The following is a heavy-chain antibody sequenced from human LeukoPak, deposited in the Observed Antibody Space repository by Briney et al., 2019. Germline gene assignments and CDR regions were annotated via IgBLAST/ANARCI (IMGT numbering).Heavy chain of an antibody. J-gene: IGHJ4*02. CDR2: IYSSDIT. CDR3: ARDAYRGSYFTYFFDY. CDR1: GLTVNTNY. V-gene: IGHV3-66*03. Sequence: GGSLRLSCAASGLTVNTNYMNWVRQSPGKGLEWVSVIYSSDITDYADSVKGRFTISRDNSKNTLYLQMNSLRAEDTAVYYCARDAYRGSYFTYFFDYWGQGTLVTVSS. D-gene: IGHD1-26*01.